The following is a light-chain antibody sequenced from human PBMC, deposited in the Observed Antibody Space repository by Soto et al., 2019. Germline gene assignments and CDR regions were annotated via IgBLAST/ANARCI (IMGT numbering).Light chain of an antibody. CDR3: QQYYIYPPT. V-gene: IGKV1-8*01. J-gene: IGKJ4*01. CDR1: QGIGTY. Sequence: AIRMTQSPSSFSASTGDRVTIICRTSQGIGTYLAWYQQIPERAPKLRIVAASTLQRGVPSRFSGSGSGTDFTLTISCLQSEDCATYYCQQYYIYPPTFGGGTKVEIK. CDR2: AAS.